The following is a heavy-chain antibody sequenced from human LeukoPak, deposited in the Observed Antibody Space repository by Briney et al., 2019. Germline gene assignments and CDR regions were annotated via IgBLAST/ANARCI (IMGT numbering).Heavy chain of an antibody. Sequence: GGSLRLSCAASGFSFSNHGMHWVRQAPGKRLEWVAVIWDDGNNKRYANSVNGRFTISRDNSENTLYLQMNGLTAEDTAMYYCARDSYQDYYGRFDPWGQGTLVIVSS. CDR1: GFSFSNHG. D-gene: IGHD3-10*01. V-gene: IGHV3-33*01. J-gene: IGHJ5*02. CDR3: ARDSYQDYYGRFDP. CDR2: IWDDGNNK.